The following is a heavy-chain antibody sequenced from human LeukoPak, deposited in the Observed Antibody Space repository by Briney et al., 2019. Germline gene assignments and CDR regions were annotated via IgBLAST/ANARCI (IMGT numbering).Heavy chain of an antibody. V-gene: IGHV3-23*01. J-gene: IGHJ4*02. CDR2: ISGSGGST. CDR3: AKDVSGWYTYYFDY. CDR1: GFTFSSYA. Sequence: GGSLRLSCAASGFTFSSYAMSWVRQAPGKGLEWVSTISGSGGSTSYADSVKGRFTISRDNSKNTLYLQMNSLRAEDTAVYYCAKDVSGWYTYYFDYWGQGTLVTVSS. D-gene: IGHD6-19*01.